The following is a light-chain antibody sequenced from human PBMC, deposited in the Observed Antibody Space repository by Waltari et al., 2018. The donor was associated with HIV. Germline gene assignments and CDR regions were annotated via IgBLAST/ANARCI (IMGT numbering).Light chain of an antibody. J-gene: IGLJ2*01. V-gene: IGLV1-44*01. CDR2: SNK. CDR3: AAWDDSLNGEV. CDR1: SSNIQSNP. Sequence: QSVPTQTPSTSRTPGQRVTITCSGSSSNIQSNPVFWYQKFTGTAPKLLISSNKQRPSGVLDRFSGSKSGASASLAISGLQSEDDAYYYCAAWDDSLNGEVFGGGTKLTVL.